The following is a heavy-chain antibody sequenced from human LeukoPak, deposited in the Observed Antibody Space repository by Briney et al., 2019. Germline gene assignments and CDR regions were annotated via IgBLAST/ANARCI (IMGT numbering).Heavy chain of an antibody. D-gene: IGHD1-26*01. V-gene: IGHV3-23*01. CDR2: ISGNSGST. CDR3: VRGNNENYYDWFDP. J-gene: IGHJ5*02. Sequence: PGGSLRLSCAASGFTFSSYAMSWVRQAPGKGLEWVSSISGNSGSTYYADSVKGRFTISRDNSKNTVYLQMNSLRAEDTAVYYCVRGNNENYYDWFDPWGQGTLVTVSS. CDR1: GFTFSSYA.